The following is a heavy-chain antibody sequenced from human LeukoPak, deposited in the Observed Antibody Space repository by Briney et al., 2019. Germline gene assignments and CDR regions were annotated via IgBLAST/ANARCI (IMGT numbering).Heavy chain of an antibody. Sequence: SETLSLTCTVSGGSISSSGYYWGWIRQPPGKGLEWIGAIYYSGSTYYNPSLKSRVAIPADTSKHHLSLRLSSVTAADTAVYYCASISSSWTEYFQHWGQGTLVTVSS. V-gene: IGHV4-39*02. CDR1: GGSISSSGYY. J-gene: IGHJ1*01. CDR3: ASISSSWTEYFQH. D-gene: IGHD6-13*01. CDR2: IYYSGST.